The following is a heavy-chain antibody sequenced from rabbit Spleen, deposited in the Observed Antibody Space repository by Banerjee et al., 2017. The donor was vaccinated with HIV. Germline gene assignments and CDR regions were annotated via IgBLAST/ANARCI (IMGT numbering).Heavy chain of an antibody. V-gene: IGHV1S40*01. D-gene: IGHD2-1*01. CDR1: GFSFSSSYW. CDR3: ARSGGDIYDFKL. J-gene: IGHJ4*01. CDR2: ILTGGGNT. Sequence: QSLEESGGGLVQPGASLTLTCTASGFSFSSSYWICWVRQAPGKGLEWIGCILTGGGNTYYANWAKGRFTISKTSSTTVTLQMTSLTVADTATYFCARSGGDIYDFKLWGPGTLVTVS.